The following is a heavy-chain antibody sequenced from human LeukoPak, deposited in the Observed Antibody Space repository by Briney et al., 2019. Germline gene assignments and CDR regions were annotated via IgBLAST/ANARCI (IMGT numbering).Heavy chain of an antibody. Sequence: GGSLTLSCEDSGFTFRSYEMNWVRQAPGKGLEWVSYISGSGNTIHYADSVKGRFTISRDNAKNSLYLQMNSLRAEDTAVYYCAKRGIGLQTYYFDYWGQGTLVTVSS. J-gene: IGHJ4*02. CDR1: GFTFRSYE. D-gene: IGHD1-26*01. CDR3: AKRGIGLQTYYFDY. CDR2: ISGSGNTI. V-gene: IGHV3-48*03.